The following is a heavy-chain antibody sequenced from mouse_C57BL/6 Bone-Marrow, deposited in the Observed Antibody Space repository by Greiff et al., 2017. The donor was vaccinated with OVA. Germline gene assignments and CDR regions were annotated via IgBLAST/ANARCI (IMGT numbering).Heavy chain of an antibody. CDR3: ARSDHDYGGFAY. V-gene: IGHV1-82*01. J-gene: IGHJ3*01. CDR1: GYAFSSSW. Sequence: QVQLQQSGPELVKPGASVKISCKASGYAFSSSWMNWVKQRPGKGLEWIGRIYPGDGDTNYNGKFKGKATLTADKSSSTAYMQLSSLTSEDSAVYFCARSDHDYGGFAYWGQGTLVTVSA. CDR2: IYPGDGDT. D-gene: IGHD2-4*01.